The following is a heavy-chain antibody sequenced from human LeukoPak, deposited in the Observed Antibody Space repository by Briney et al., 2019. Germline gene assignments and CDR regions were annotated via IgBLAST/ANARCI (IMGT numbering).Heavy chain of an antibody. V-gene: IGHV1-2*02. J-gene: IGHJ5*02. D-gene: IGHD3-3*01. CDR1: GYTFTGYY. Sequence: ASVKVSCKASGYTFTGYYMHWVRQAPGQGLEWMGWINPNSGGTNYAQKFQGRVTMTRDTSISTAYMELSGLRSDDTAVYYCARDSRDGPSYYDFWSGYDARALFDPWGQGTLVTVSS. CDR3: ARDSRDGPSYYDFWSGYDARALFDP. CDR2: INPNSGGT.